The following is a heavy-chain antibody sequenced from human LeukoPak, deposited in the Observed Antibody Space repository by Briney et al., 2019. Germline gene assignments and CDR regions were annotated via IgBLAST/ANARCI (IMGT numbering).Heavy chain of an antibody. Sequence: QSGGSLRLSSAASGFTFSSYAMHWVRQAPGKGLEWVSTISNNGGYTYYADSVQGRFTISRDNSKSTLCLQMNSLRAEDTAVYYCAKQLGYCSDGSCYFPYWGQGTLVTVSS. V-gene: IGHV3-23*01. CDR2: ISNNGGYT. CDR3: AKQLGYCSDGSCYFPY. D-gene: IGHD2-15*01. CDR1: GFTFSSYA. J-gene: IGHJ4*02.